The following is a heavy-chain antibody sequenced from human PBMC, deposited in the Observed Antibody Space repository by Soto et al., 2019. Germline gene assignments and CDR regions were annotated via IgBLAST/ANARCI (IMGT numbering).Heavy chain of an antibody. J-gene: IGHJ6*02. CDR1: GYTFTGYY. CDR3: ARSEYSSSGRPGSYYYYYGMDV. Sequence: ASVKVSCKASGYTFTGYYMHWVRQAPGQGLEWMGWINPNSGGTNYAQKFQGWVTMTRDTSISTAYMELSRLRSDDTAVYYCARSEYSSSGRPGSYYYYYGMDVWGQGTTVTVSS. V-gene: IGHV1-2*04. D-gene: IGHD6-6*01. CDR2: INPNSGGT.